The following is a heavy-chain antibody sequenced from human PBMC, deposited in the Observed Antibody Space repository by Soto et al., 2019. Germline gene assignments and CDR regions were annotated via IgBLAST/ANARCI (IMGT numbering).Heavy chain of an antibody. CDR1: GGSFSGYY. Sequence: SETLSLTCAVYGGSFSGYYWSWIRQHPGKGLEWIGEINHSGSTNYNPSLKSRVTISVDTSKNQFSLKLSSVTAADTAVYYCARGSRGRITMVRGVIYNWFDPWGQGTLVTVSS. V-gene: IGHV4-34*01. CDR2: INHSGST. J-gene: IGHJ5*02. CDR3: ARGSRGRITMVRGVIYNWFDP. D-gene: IGHD3-10*01.